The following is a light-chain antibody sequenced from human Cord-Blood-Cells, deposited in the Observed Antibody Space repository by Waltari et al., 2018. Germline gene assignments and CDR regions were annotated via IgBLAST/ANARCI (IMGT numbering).Light chain of an antibody. Sequence: QSVLTQPPSASGTPGQSVTISCSGSSPNIGSNYVYWYQQLQGTAPNLLIYRNNQRPSGVPDRFSGSKSGTSASLAISGLRSEDEADYYCAAWDDSLSGVVFGGGTKLTVL. CDR1: SPNIGSNY. J-gene: IGLJ2*01. CDR2: RNN. V-gene: IGLV1-47*01. CDR3: AAWDDSLSGVV.